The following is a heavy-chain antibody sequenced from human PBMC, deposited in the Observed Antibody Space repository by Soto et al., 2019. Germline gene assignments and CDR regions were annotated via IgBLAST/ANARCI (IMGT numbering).Heavy chain of an antibody. Sequence: GGSLRLSCAASGFTFSSYWMHWVRQAPGKGLVWVSRINSDGSSTSYADSVKGRFTISRDNAKNTLYLQMNSLRAEDTAVYYCARVWGDFWSGSRMDAWGQGTTVTVSS. D-gene: IGHD3-3*01. J-gene: IGHJ6*02. V-gene: IGHV3-74*01. CDR3: ARVWGDFWSGSRMDA. CDR1: GFTFSSYW. CDR2: INSDGSST.